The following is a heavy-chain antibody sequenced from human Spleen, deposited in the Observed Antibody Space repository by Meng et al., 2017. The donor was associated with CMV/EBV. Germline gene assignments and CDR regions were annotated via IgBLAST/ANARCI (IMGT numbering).Heavy chain of an antibody. CDR3: ARALAGVDY. CDR2: IYYSGST. Sequence: QLQLQESGPGLVKPSGTLSLPCTVSGGSISSSSDYWGWIRQPPGKGLEWIGYIYYSGSTYYNPSLKSRVTISVDTSKNQFSLKLSSVTAADTAVYYCARALAGVDYWGQGTLVTASS. CDR1: GGSISSSSDY. D-gene: IGHD6-13*01. J-gene: IGHJ4*02. V-gene: IGHV4-30-4*08.